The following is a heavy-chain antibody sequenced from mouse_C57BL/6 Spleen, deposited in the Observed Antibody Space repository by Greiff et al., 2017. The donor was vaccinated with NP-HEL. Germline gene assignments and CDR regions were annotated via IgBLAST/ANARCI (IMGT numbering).Heavy chain of an antibody. Sequence: QVQLQQPGAELVRPGSSVKLSCKASGYTFTSYWMHWVKQRPIQGLEWIGNIDPSDSDTHYNQKFKDKATLTVDKSSSTAYMQLSSLTSEDSAVYYCARGGYYLYAMDYWGQGTSVTVSS. J-gene: IGHJ4*01. CDR1: GYTFTSYW. D-gene: IGHD2-3*01. CDR2: IDPSDSDT. CDR3: ARGGYYLYAMDY. V-gene: IGHV1-52*01.